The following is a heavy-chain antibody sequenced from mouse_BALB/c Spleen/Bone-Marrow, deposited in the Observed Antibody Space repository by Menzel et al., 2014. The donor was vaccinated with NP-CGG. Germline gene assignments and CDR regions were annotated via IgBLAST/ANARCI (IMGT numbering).Heavy chain of an antibody. CDR2: VDPENGDT. D-gene: IGHD2-4*01. V-gene: IGHV14-4*02. CDR1: GFNIKDFY. J-gene: IGHJ2*01. CDR3: SIFDYSCDY. Sequence: EVQGVESGAELVRSWASVKLSCTASGFNIKDFYMHWLRQRPEQGLEWIGWVDPENGDTECAPKFQGKATMTADTSSNTAYLQLSSLTSEDTAVYYCSIFDYSCDYGGQGTTLTVSS.